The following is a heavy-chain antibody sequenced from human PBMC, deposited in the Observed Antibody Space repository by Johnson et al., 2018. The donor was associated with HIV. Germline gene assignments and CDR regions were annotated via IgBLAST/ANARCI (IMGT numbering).Heavy chain of an antibody. CDR2: IRYDGSNK. V-gene: IGHV3-30*02. CDR3: AETPGIAAAGTGYAFDI. J-gene: IGHJ3*02. CDR1: GFTVSSNY. D-gene: IGHD6-13*01. Sequence: QVQLVESGGGVVQPGRSLRLSCAASGFTVSSNYMSLVRQAPGKGLEWVAFIRYDGSNKYYADSVKGRFTISRDNSKNTLYLQMNSLRAEDTAVYYCAETPGIAAAGTGYAFDIWGQGTMVTVSS.